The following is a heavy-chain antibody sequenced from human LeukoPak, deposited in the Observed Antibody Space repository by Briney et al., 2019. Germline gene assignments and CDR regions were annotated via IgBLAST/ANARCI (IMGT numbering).Heavy chain of an antibody. CDR1: GFAVSVNY. D-gene: IGHD3-10*01. Sequence: GGSLRLSCAASGFAVSVNYMTWVRLAPGKGLEWVSLLHSDGTTYYAESVKGRFTISTDNSKNTLYLQMNSLRAEDTAVYYCAKRALGSYYILWGQGTLVTVSS. CDR2: LHSDGTT. CDR3: AKRALGSYYIL. J-gene: IGHJ4*02. V-gene: IGHV3-53*01.